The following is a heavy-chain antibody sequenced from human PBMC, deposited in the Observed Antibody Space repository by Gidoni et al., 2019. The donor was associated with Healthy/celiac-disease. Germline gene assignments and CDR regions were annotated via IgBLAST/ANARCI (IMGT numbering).Heavy chain of an antibody. CDR2: SYSGGST. D-gene: IGHD3-16*01. Sequence: EVQLVESGGGLIQPGGSLRLSCAASGFTVSSNYMSWVRQAPGKGLELVSVSYSGGSTYYADSVKGRFTISRDNSKNTLYLQMNSLRAEDTAVYYCARDKGYYDYVWGSQDKAGYFDYWGQGTLVTVSS. V-gene: IGHV3-53*01. CDR1: GFTVSSNY. J-gene: IGHJ4*02. CDR3: ARDKGYYDYVWGSQDKAGYFDY.